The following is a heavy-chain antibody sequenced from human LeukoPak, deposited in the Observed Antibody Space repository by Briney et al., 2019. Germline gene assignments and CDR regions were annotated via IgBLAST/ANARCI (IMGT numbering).Heavy chain of an antibody. CDR3: ARDGGLQSHFDY. J-gene: IGHJ4*02. CDR2: IYHNGNS. V-gene: IGHV4-59*01. Sequence: PSETLSLTCSVFGDSFNEYYWNWVRQPPGKGLQWIGYIYHNGNSNYNPSLKGRLTLSVDTAKNQFSLKLTSVTAADTAVYYCARDGGLQSHFDYWGQGALVTVSS. CDR1: GDSFNEYY. D-gene: IGHD5-24*01.